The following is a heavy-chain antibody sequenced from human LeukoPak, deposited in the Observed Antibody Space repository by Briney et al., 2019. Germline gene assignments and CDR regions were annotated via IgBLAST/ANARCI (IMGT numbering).Heavy chain of an antibody. CDR1: GFTFSTYG. J-gene: IGHJ6*03. Sequence: GGSLRLSCAASGFTFSTYGMSWVRQAPGKGLEWVSVISGSGGSTYYADSVKGRFTISRDSSKNTLYLQMSSLRAEDTAVYYCARSASYDSTSYYIYYFLDVWGKGTTVTISS. CDR2: ISGSGGST. V-gene: IGHV3-23*01. D-gene: IGHD3-22*01. CDR3: ARSASYDSTSYYIYYFLDV.